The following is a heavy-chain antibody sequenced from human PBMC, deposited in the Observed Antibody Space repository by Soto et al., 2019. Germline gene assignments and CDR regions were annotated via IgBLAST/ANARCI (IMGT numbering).Heavy chain of an antibody. V-gene: IGHV1-69*18. CDR3: ARDGGFGELKY. D-gene: IGHD3-10*01. CDR1: GDTFSGYP. J-gene: IGHJ4*02. CDR2: IIPVFGTT. Sequence: QVQLVQSGAELKKPGSSVKVSCKASGDTFSGYPINCVRQAPGEGLEWMGRIIPVFGTTNDAQRFEGRVTFTADESTNTAYMELRGLPSEDTAVYYCARDGGFGELKYWGPGTLVTVSS.